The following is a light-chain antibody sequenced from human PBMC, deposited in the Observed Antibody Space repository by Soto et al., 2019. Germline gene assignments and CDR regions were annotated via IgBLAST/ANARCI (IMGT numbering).Light chain of an antibody. CDR1: QSVFYSSSNKNY. J-gene: IGKJ5*01. CDR3: QQYYSSPIT. Sequence: DIVMTQSPDSLAVSLGERATINCKSSQSVFYSSSNKNYLAWYQQKPGQPPKLLIHWASTREDGVRDRFSGSGSGTDFTLTISSLQADDVAVYYCQQYYSSPITFGQGTRLEIK. V-gene: IGKV4-1*01. CDR2: WAS.